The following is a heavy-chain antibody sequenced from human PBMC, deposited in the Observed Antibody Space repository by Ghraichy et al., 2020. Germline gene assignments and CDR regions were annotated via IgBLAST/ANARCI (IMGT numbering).Heavy chain of an antibody. CDR2: IWYDGSNK. D-gene: IGHD3-3*01. J-gene: IGHJ6*02. CDR3: AREGYDFWSGYYAGGMDV. Sequence: GGSLRLSCAASGFTFSSYGMHWVRQAPGKGLEWVAVIWYDGSNKYYADSVKGRFTISRDNSKNTLYLQMNSLRAEDTAVYYCAREGYDFWSGYYAGGMDVWGQGTTVTVSS. V-gene: IGHV3-33*08. CDR1: GFTFSSYG.